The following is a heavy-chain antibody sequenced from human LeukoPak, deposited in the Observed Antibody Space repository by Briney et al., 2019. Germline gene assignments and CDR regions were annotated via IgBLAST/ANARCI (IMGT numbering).Heavy chain of an antibody. V-gene: IGHV3-64*01. CDR2: ISSNGGST. CDR1: GFTFSSYA. CDR3: ARSPRTVTTKYYFDY. Sequence: GGTLRLSCAASGFTFSSYAMHWVRQAPGKGLEYVSAISSNGGSTYYANSVKGRFTISRDNSKNTLYLQMGSLRAEDMAVYYCARSPRTVTTKYYFDYWGQGTLVTVSS. J-gene: IGHJ4*02. D-gene: IGHD4-17*01.